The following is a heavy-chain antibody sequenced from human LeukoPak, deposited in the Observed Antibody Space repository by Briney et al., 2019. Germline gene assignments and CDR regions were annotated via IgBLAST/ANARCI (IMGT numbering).Heavy chain of an antibody. J-gene: IGHJ6*03. CDR3: GSGPLFGVVIIMASYYYYMDV. D-gene: IGHD3-3*01. V-gene: IGHV1-69*05. CDR1: GGTFSSYA. Sequence: VASVKVSCKASGGTFSSYAISWVRQAPGQGLEWMGGIIPIFGTANYAQKFQGRVTITTDESTSTAYMELSSLRSEDTAVYYCGSGPLFGVVIIMASYYYYMDVWGKGTTVTVSS. CDR2: IIPIFGTA.